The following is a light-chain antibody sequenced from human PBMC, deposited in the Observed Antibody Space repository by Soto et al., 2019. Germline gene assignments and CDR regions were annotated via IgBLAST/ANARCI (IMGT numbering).Light chain of an antibody. V-gene: IGLV1-44*01. CDR3: ATWDDSRNGYV. CDR1: TSNIGSNT. J-gene: IGLJ1*01. Sequence: QSVLTQPPSASGTPGQRVTISASGSTSNIGSNTVSWYQQLPGTAPRLLIYDNDERPSGVPDRFSGSKSATSASLAISGLQPEDEGDYYCATWDDSRNGYVFGPGTNHRP. CDR2: DND.